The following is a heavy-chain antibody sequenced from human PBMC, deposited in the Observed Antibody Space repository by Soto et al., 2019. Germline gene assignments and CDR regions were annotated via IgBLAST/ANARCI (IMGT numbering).Heavy chain of an antibody. V-gene: IGHV3-23*01. Sequence: GGSLRLSCAASGFTFSSYAMSWVRQAPGKGLEWVSAISGSGGSTYYADSVKGRFTISRDNSKNTLYLQMNSLRAEDTAVYYCAKKRSRADTAMVTYYHYGMDVWGQGTTVTVSS. J-gene: IGHJ6*02. CDR2: ISGSGGST. D-gene: IGHD5-18*01. CDR3: AKKRSRADTAMVTYYHYGMDV. CDR1: GFTFSSYA.